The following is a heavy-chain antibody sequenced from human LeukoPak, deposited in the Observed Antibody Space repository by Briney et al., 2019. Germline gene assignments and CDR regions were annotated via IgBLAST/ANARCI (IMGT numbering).Heavy chain of an antibody. D-gene: IGHD6-25*01. Sequence: GGSLRLSCEVSGITFNTYAMSWFRQAPGKGLEWVSIISGSSRHIYYADSVKGRFTISRDNSKNTLYLQMTSLRAEDTAVYYCAKDLDGFWGQGTLVTVSS. CDR2: ISGSSRHI. CDR3: AKDLDGF. CDR1: GITFNTYA. J-gene: IGHJ4*02. V-gene: IGHV3-23*01.